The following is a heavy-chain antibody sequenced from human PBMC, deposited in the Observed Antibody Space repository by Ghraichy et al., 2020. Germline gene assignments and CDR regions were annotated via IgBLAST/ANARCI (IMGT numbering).Heavy chain of an antibody. D-gene: IGHD2-21*01. CDR2: IHYSGST. Sequence: GSLRLSCTVSGGSISSSSYYWGWIRQPPGKGLEWIGSIHYSGSTYYNPSLMSRVTISIDTSRNQFSLELRSVTAADTAVYYCAKASKGAYTASDYWGQGTLVTVSS. CDR1: GGSISSSSYY. CDR3: AKASKGAYTASDY. J-gene: IGHJ4*02. V-gene: IGHV4-39*01.